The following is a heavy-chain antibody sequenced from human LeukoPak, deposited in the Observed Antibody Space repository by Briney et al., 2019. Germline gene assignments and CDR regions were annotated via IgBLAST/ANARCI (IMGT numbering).Heavy chain of an antibody. J-gene: IGHJ4*02. CDR2: IWYDGSNK. D-gene: IGHD3-22*01. V-gene: IGHV3-33*01. Sequence: GGSLRLSCAASGFTFSSYGMHWVRQAPGKGLEGVAVIWYDGSNKYYADSVKGRFTISRDNSKDTLYLQMNSLRAEDTAVYYCARDRSSGYYYGGGPAGYWGQGTLVTVSS. CDR3: ARDRSSGYYYGGGPAGY. CDR1: GFTFSSYG.